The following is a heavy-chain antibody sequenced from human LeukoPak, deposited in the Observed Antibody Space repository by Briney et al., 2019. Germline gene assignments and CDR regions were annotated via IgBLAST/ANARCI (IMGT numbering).Heavy chain of an antibody. CDR1: GGSISSYY. CDR2: IYYSGST. J-gene: IGHJ3*02. Sequence: SETLSLTCTVSGGSISSYYWSWIRQPPGKGLEWIGYIYYSGSTNYNPSLKSRVTVSVDTSKNQFSLKLSSVTAADTAVYYCARDQDDAFDIWGQGTMATVSS. V-gene: IGHV4-59*01. CDR3: ARDQDDAFDI.